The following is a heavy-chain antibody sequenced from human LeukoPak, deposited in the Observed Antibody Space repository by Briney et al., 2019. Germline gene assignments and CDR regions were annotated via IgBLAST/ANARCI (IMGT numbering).Heavy chain of an antibody. V-gene: IGHV3-11*01. D-gene: IGHD3-22*01. CDR3: ARVGSSGYPIDY. CDR2: ISSSGSTM. J-gene: IGHJ4*02. CDR1: GFTFSDYY. Sequence: PGGSLRLSCAASGFTFSDYYMSWIRQAPGKGLEWVSYISSSGSTMNYADSVKGRFTISRDSAKKSLFLQMNSLRAEDTAVYYCARVGSSGYPIDYWGQGTLVTVSS.